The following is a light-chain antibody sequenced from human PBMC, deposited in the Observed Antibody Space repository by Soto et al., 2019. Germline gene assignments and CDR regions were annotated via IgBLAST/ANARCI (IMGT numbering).Light chain of an antibody. CDR3: LLFDGGAWV. V-gene: IGLV7-43*01. J-gene: IGLJ3*02. CDR1: TGAVTSGYY. Sequence: QTVVTQEPSLTVSPGGTVTLTCASSTGAVTSGYYPNWFQQKPGQAPRPLIYSINNKHSWTPARFSGSLLGDKAALTLSGVQPEDEAEYYCLLFDGGAWVFGGGTKLTVL. CDR2: SIN.